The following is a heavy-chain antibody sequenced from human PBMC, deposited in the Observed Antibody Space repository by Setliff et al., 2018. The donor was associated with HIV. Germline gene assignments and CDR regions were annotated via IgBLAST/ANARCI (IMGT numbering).Heavy chain of an antibody. J-gene: IGHJ5*02. CDR1: GYTFSGYY. CDR2: INPNNGGT. V-gene: IGHV1-2*02. CDR3: ARDWNGRWFDP. Sequence: ASVKVSCEASGYTFSGYYMHWVRQAPGQGLEWMGWINPNNGGTNYAQRFQGRVTMTRDTSISTAYMELSRLISDDTALYYCARDWNGRWFDPWGQGTLVTVSS. D-gene: IGHD3-3*01.